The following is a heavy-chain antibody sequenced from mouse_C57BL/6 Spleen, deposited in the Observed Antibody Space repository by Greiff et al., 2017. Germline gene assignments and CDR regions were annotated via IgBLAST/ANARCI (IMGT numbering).Heavy chain of an antibody. CDR1: GFTFSSYT. J-gene: IGHJ2*01. V-gene: IGHV5-9*01. CDR3: AREGQEDFDY. Sequence: EVKLMESGGGLVKPGGSLKLSCAASGFTFSSYTMSWVRQTPEKRLAWVATISGGGGNTYYPDSVKGRFTISRDNAKNTLYLQMSSLRSEDTALYYCAREGQEDFDYWGQGTTLTVSS. D-gene: IGHD3-3*01. CDR2: ISGGGGNT.